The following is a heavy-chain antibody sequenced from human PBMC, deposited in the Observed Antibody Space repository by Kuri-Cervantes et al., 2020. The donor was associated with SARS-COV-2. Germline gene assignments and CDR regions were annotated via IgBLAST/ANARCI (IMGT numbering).Heavy chain of an antibody. J-gene: IGHJ3*02. CDR1: GFTFSDYY. D-gene: IGHD3-10*01. CDR2: ITNSGGSA. Sequence: GGSLRLSCAASGFTFSDYYMSWVRQAPGKGLEWVSGITNSGGSAYSADSVKGRFTISRDNSKNTLFLQMNSLRAEDTAVYYCAKDRGFPDAFDIWGQGTMVTVSS. CDR3: AKDRGFPDAFDI. V-gene: IGHV3-23*01.